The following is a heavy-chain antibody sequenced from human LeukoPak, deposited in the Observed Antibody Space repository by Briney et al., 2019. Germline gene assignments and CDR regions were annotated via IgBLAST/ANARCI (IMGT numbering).Heavy chain of an antibody. D-gene: IGHD2-15*01. CDR1: GGSFSSTSYY. Sequence: SETLSLTCTVSGGSFSSTSYYWGWIRQPPGKGLEWIGTIYSGSTYYNPSPKSRVTISVDTSKNQFSLKLSSVTAADTAVYYCARAPRGYCSGGSCYSEAFDIWGQGTMVTVSS. V-gene: IGHV4-39*07. CDR3: ARAPRGYCSGGSCYSEAFDI. J-gene: IGHJ3*02. CDR2: IYSGST.